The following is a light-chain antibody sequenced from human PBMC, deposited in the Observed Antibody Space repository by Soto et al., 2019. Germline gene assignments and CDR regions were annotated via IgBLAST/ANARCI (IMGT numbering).Light chain of an antibody. V-gene: IGLV1-40*01. J-gene: IGLJ2*01. Sequence: QSLLTQPPSVSGAPGQRVTISCTGSSSNIGAGYDVHWYQQLPGTAPKLLIYGNSNRPSGVPDRFSGSKSGTSASLAITGLQAEDEADYYCQSYDSSLSENVIFGGGTKVTVL. CDR1: SSNIGAGYD. CDR2: GNS. CDR3: QSYDSSLSENVI.